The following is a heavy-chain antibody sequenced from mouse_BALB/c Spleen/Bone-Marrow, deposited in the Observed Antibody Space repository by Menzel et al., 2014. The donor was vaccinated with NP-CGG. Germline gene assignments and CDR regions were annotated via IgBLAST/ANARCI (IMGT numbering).Heavy chain of an antibody. CDR2: ISYSGST. Sequence: EVKLMESGPSLVKPSQTLSLTCSVTGDSITSGYWNWIRKFPGNKLEYMGYISYSGSTYYNPSLKSRISITRDTSKNXYYLQLNSVTTEDTATYYCASPLITTVVAPFAYWGQGTLVTVSA. CDR1: GDSITSGY. D-gene: IGHD1-1*01. CDR3: ASPLITTVVAPFAY. V-gene: IGHV3-8*02. J-gene: IGHJ3*01.